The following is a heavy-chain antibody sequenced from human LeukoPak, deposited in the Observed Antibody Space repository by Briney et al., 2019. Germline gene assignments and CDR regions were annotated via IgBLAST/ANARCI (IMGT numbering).Heavy chain of an antibody. J-gene: IGHJ3*02. CDR3: ARLGGSGDTFDI. CDR2: IYSSGST. D-gene: IGHD3-10*01. Sequence: PSETLSLTCTVSGGSISSSSYYWASIRQPPGKGLEWIGCIYSSGSTYYNPSLMSRITISVDTSRRQFSLKLSSVTAADTAVYYCARLGGSGDTFDIWDQGTMVTVSS. V-gene: IGHV4-39*01. CDR1: GGSISSSSYY.